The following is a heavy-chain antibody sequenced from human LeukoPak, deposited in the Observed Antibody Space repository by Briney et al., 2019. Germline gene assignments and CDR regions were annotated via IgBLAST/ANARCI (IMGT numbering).Heavy chain of an antibody. D-gene: IGHD3-16*01. Sequence: GGSLRLSCAASGITFSNAWMTWVRQAPGKGLEWVSTISGSGAGTYYADSVKGRFTISRDNSKNTLYLQMNSLRAEDTAVYYCAEAAGGSSDYWGQGTLVTVSS. J-gene: IGHJ4*02. CDR2: ISGSGAGT. V-gene: IGHV3-23*01. CDR3: AEAAGGSSDY. CDR1: GITFSNAW.